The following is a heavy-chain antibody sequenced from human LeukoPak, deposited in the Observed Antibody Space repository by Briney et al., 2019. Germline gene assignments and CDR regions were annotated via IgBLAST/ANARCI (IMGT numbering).Heavy chain of an antibody. J-gene: IGHJ6*03. CDR3: ARGAAWYSSSWYGSFYYYYYYMGV. CDR2: INPNRDGT. CDR1: GYTFTGDY. V-gene: IGHV1-2*02. D-gene: IGHD6-13*01. Sequence: AAVKVSCKASGYTFTGDYMHGVRQAPGQGREWMGWINPNRDGTNYAQKLQGTVTMTRDTPISTAYMELSRLRSDDTAVYYCARGAAWYSSSWYGSFYYYYYYMGVWGKGTTVTISS.